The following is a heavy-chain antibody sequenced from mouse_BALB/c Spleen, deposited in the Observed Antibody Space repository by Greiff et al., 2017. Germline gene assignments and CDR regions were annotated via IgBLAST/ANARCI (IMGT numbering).Heavy chain of an antibody. CDR3: TRSPYYYGSSWYFDV. Sequence: LKQPGSELVRPGASVKLSCKASGYTFTSYWMHWVKQRPGQGLEWIGNIYPGSGSTNYDEKFKSKATLTVDTSSSTAYMQLSSLTSEDSAVYYCTRSPYYYGSSWYFDVWGAGTTVTVSS. CDR1: GYTFTSYW. D-gene: IGHD1-1*01. CDR2: IYPGSGST. V-gene: IGHV1S22*01. J-gene: IGHJ1*01.